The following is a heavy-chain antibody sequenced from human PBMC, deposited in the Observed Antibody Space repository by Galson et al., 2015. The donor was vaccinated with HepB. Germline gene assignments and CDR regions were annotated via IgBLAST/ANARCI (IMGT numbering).Heavy chain of an antibody. Sequence: SLRLSCAASGFTFSSYSMNWVRQAPGKGLEWVSSISSSSSYIYYADSVKGRFTISRDNAKNSLYLQMNSLRAEDTAVYYCAREAGSGSYYYYYYGMDVWGQGTTVTVSS. V-gene: IGHV3-21*01. J-gene: IGHJ6*02. CDR3: AREAGSGSYYYYYYGMDV. CDR1: GFTFSSYS. CDR2: ISSSSSYI. D-gene: IGHD3-10*01.